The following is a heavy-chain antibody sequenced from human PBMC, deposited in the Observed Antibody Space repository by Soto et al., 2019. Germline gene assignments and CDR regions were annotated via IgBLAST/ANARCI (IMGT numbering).Heavy chain of an antibody. D-gene: IGHD3-10*01. CDR2: IYYSENT. V-gene: IGHV4-30-4*01. CDR3: ASGYGAVDH. CDR1: GGSISSSDYY. Sequence: QVQLQESGPGLVKPSQTLSLTCTVSGGSISSSDYYWSWIRQPPGKGLEWIGYIYYSENTYSSPTLKRRVTISVDTSKNQSSLKLSPLTAADTAGYYCASGYGAVDHWGPGTLVTVSS. J-gene: IGHJ4*02.